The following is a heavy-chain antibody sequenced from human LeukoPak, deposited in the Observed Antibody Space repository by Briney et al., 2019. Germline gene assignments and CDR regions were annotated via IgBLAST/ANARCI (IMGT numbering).Heavy chain of an antibody. CDR3: ARLGDSSGSYFDY. V-gene: IGHV4-34*01. D-gene: IGHD3-22*01. J-gene: IGHJ4*02. CDR2: INHSGST. CDR1: GGSFSGYY. Sequence: SETLSLTCAVYGGSFSGYYWSWIRQPPGKGLEWIGEINHSGSTNYNTSLKSRVTISVDTSKNQFSLKLSSVTAADTAVYYCARLGDSSGSYFDYWGQGTLVTVSS.